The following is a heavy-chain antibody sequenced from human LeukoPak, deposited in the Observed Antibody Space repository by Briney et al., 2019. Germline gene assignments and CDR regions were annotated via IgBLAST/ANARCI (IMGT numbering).Heavy chain of an antibody. J-gene: IGHJ4*02. CDR1: GGSISSYY. Sequence: PSETLSLTCTVSGGSISSYYWNWVRQPLGKGLEWIGYIFHSGSTKYGPSLNSRVTISLDTSKNQFSLSLNSVTAADTAVYYCARQPSGYYGDSGYYPYYFDYWGQGILVTVSS. V-gene: IGHV4-59*08. D-gene: IGHD3-3*01. CDR3: ARQPSGYYGDSGYYPYYFDY. CDR2: IFHSGST.